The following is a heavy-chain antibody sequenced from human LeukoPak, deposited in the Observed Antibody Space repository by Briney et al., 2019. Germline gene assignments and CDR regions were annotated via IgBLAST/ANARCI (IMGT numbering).Heavy chain of an antibody. J-gene: IGHJ4*02. D-gene: IGHD3-10*01. CDR2: ISPSGGST. V-gene: IGHV1-46*01. Sequence: ASVKVSCKAFGYTFTGYWMHWVRQAPGQGPEGMGVISPSGGSTIYAQKFQGRVTMTEDTSTDTAYMELSSLRSEDTAVYYCATVLTGRGITMVRAEGSPPDHWGQGTLVTVFS. CDR1: GYTFTGYW. CDR3: ATVLTGRGITMVRAEGSPPDH.